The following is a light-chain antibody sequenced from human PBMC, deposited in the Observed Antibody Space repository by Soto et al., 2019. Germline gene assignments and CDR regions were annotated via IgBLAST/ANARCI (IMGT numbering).Light chain of an antibody. J-gene: IGLJ2*01. Sequence: QSVLTQPPSASGTPGQRVTISCSGSSSNIGSNSVSWYQQVPGTAPKVLLYSNDQRTSGVPDRFSGSKSGTSASLAISGLQSEDESDYYCATWDDRLNVVVFGGGTQLTVL. V-gene: IGLV1-44*01. CDR3: ATWDDRLNVVV. CDR2: SND. CDR1: SSNIGSNS.